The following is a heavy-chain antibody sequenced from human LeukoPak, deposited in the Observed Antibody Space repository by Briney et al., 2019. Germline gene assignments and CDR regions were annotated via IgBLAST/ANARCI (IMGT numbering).Heavy chain of an antibody. CDR1: GYTLIELS. CDR2: FDPEDGET. CDR3: ATGFPNYYDSSGLLDY. D-gene: IGHD3-22*01. J-gene: IGHJ4*02. V-gene: IGHV1-24*01. Sequence: ASVKVSCKVSGYTLIELSMHWVRQAPGKGLEWMGDFDPEDGETIYAQKFQGRVTMTEDTSTDTAYMELSSLRSEDTAVYYCATGFPNYYDSSGLLDYWGQGTLVTVSS.